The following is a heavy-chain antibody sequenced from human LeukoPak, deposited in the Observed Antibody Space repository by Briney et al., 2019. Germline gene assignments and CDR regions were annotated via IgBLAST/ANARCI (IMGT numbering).Heavy chain of an antibody. V-gene: IGHV3-9*03. Sequence: GGSLRLSCAASGFTFDDYAMHWVRHAPGKGLEWVSGISWNSGSIGYADSVKGRFTISRDNAKNSLYLQMNSLRAEDMALYYCAKDTGIAAAGHFDYWGQGTLVTVSS. D-gene: IGHD6-13*01. CDR3: AKDTGIAAAGHFDY. CDR2: ISWNSGSI. J-gene: IGHJ4*02. CDR1: GFTFDDYA.